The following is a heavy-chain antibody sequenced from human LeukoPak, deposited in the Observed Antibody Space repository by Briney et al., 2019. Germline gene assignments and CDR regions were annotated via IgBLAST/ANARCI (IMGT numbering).Heavy chain of an antibody. J-gene: IGHJ5*02. D-gene: IGHD2-2*01. CDR3: AIGRYCSSTSCYAPNWFDH. V-gene: IGHV3-21*01. CDR1: GFTFSSYS. Sequence: GGSLRLSCAASGFTFSSYSMNWVRQAPGKGLEWVSSISSSSSYIYYADSVKGPFTLSRDNAKNSLYLQMNSLRAEDTAGYYCAIGRYCSSTSCYAPNWFDHWGQGTLVTVSS. CDR2: ISSSSSYI.